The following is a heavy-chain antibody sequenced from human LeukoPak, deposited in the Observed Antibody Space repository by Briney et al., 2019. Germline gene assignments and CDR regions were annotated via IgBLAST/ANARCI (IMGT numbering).Heavy chain of an antibody. CDR2: IYYSGST. D-gene: IGHD3-22*01. J-gene: IGHJ4*02. CDR1: GGSISSGDYY. Sequence: SQTLSLTCTVSGGSISSGDYYWSRIRQPPGKGLEWIGYIYYSGSTYYNPSLKSRVTISVDTSKNQFSLKLSSVTAADTAVYYCARGPYYYDSSGYKIDYWGQGTLVTVSS. V-gene: IGHV4-30-4*01. CDR3: ARGPYYYDSSGYKIDY.